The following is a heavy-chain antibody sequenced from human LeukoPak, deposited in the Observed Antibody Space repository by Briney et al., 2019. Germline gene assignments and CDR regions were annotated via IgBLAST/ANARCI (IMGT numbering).Heavy chain of an antibody. V-gene: IGHV4-31*03. D-gene: IGHD3-10*01. CDR1: RGSTTSGGYY. CDR2: IYYSGST. CDR3: ARVGAGGAARLYYYYYMDV. Sequence: PQTPSLTCTVSRGSTTSGGYYWSWIRQHPRKRLEWIGYIYYSGSTYYNPSLKSRVTISVDTSKNQFSLKLSSVTAADTAVYYCARVGAGGAARLYYYYYMDVWGKGTTVTVSS. J-gene: IGHJ6*03.